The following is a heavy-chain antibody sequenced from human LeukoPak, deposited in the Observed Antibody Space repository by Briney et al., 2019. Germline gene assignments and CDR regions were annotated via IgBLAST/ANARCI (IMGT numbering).Heavy chain of an antibody. CDR2: IYPGDSDT. Sequence: GESLKISCKGSGYSFTSYWIGWVRQMPGKGLEWMGIIYPGDSDTRYSPSFQGQVTISADKSISTAYLPWSSLKASDTAMYYCARQGGGSGLHSPRDVNWFDPWGQGTLVTVSS. J-gene: IGHJ5*02. V-gene: IGHV5-51*01. CDR1: GYSFTSYW. CDR3: ARQGGGSGLHSPRDVNWFDP. D-gene: IGHD6-19*01.